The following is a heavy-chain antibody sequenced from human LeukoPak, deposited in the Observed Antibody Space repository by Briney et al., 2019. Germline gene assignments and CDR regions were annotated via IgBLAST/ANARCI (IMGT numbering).Heavy chain of an antibody. CDR2: IYPGDSDT. Sequence: GESLKISCKGSGYSFTSYWIGSVRQMPGKGLERMGIIYPGDSDTRYSPSFQGPVTISADKSISTAYLQWSSLKASDTAMYYCARDSVILWPDYWGQGTLVTVSS. CDR3: ARDSVILWPDY. CDR1: GYSFTSYW. J-gene: IGHJ4*02. V-gene: IGHV5-51*01. D-gene: IGHD3-16*02.